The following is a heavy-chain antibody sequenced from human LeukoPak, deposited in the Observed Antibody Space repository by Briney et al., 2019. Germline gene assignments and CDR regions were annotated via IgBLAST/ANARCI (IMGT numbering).Heavy chain of an antibody. Sequence: GGSLRLSCAASGFTFHDYAMHWVRQAPGKGLEWVSGISWNSGSIDYADSVRGRFTISRDNAKNSLYLRMNSLRAEDTALYYCAKDRMGCSGGSCHSFDCWGQGTLVTVSS. J-gene: IGHJ4*02. D-gene: IGHD2-15*01. V-gene: IGHV3-9*01. CDR2: ISWNSGSI. CDR3: AKDRMGCSGGSCHSFDC. CDR1: GFTFHDYA.